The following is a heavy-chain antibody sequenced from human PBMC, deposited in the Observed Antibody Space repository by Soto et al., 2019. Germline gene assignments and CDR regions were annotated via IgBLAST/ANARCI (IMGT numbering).Heavy chain of an antibody. D-gene: IGHD5-18*01. V-gene: IGHV3-21*01. CDR2: VTASSSYI. J-gene: IGHJ4*02. Sequence: GGSLRLSCAASAFTFSNYRMNWVRQAPGKGLEWVSSVTASSSYIYYADSVKGRFTLSRDNAKNSLYLQMSSLRAEDAAVYYCARGFTAQLDYWGQGTLVTVSS. CDR1: AFTFSNYR. CDR3: ARGFTAQLDY.